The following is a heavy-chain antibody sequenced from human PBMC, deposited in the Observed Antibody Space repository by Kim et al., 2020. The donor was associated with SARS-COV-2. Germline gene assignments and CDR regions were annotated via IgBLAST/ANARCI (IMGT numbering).Heavy chain of an antibody. D-gene: IGHD2-21*02. V-gene: IGHV3-30*04. CDR1: GFTFSSYA. Sequence: GGSLRLSCAASGFTFSSYAMHWVRQAPGKGLEWVAVISYDGSNKYYADSVKGRFTITRDNSKNTLYLQMNSLRAEDTAVYYCARDRALCGGDCYSGYYYYGMDVWGQGTTVTVSS. CDR3: ARDRALCGGDCYSGYYYYGMDV. CDR2: ISYDGSNK. J-gene: IGHJ6*02.